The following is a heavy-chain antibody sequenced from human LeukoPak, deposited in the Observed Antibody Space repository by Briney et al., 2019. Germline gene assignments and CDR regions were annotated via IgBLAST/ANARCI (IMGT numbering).Heavy chain of an antibody. CDR3: ARGRHSSGWYEPDY. CDR1: GYTFTSYD. J-gene: IGHJ4*02. Sequence: ASVKVSCKASGYTFTSYDINWVRQATGQGLEWMGWMNPNSGNTGYAQKFQGRVTMTTNTSISTAYMELSSLRSEDTAVYYCARGRHSSGWYEPDYWGQGTLVTVSS. CDR2: MNPNSGNT. D-gene: IGHD6-19*01. V-gene: IGHV1-8*01.